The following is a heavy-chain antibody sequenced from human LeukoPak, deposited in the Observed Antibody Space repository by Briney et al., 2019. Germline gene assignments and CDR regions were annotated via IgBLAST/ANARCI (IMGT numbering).Heavy chain of an antibody. CDR1: LGTFSSYA. J-gene: IGHJ4*02. V-gene: IGHV1-69*04. CDR3: QRADYGSGSGNFDF. CDR2: IIPILGVA. D-gene: IGHD3-10*01. Sequence: GSWVKVSCKASLGTFSSYAISGVRQAPAQGVEWIGRIIPILGVANYAQKFCGGVTITADRSTSTASMELSRLRSEVTPVYYFQRADYGSGSGNFDFGRGGTLVSVSS.